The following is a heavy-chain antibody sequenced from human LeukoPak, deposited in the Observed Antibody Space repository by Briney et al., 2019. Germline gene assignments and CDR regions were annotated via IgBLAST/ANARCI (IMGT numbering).Heavy chain of an antibody. CDR1: GGSISSSSYY. CDR3: ARDPTRITIFGVVLGTFDY. V-gene: IGHV4-39*07. Sequence: SETLSLTCTVSGGSISSSSYYWGWIRQPPGKGLEWIGSIYYSGSTYYNPSLKSRVTISVDTSKNQFSLKLSSVTAADTAVYYCARDPTRITIFGVVLGTFDYWGQGTLVTVSS. D-gene: IGHD3-3*01. CDR2: IYYSGST. J-gene: IGHJ4*02.